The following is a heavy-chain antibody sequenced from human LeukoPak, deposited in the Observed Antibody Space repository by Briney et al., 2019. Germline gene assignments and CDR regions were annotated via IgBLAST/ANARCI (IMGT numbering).Heavy chain of an antibody. CDR1: GGSISSYY. CDR2: IYYSGST. Sequence: SETLSLTCTVSGGSISSYYWSWIRQPPRKGLEWIGYIYYSGSTNYNPSLKSRVTISVDTSKNQFSLKLSSVTAADTAVYYCAGRSPMGWFDPWGQGTLVTVSS. CDR3: AGRSPMGWFDP. V-gene: IGHV4-59*01. J-gene: IGHJ5*02.